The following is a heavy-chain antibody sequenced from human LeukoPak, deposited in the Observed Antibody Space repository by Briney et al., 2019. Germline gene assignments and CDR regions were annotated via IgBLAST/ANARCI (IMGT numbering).Heavy chain of an antibody. Sequence: GGSLRLSCAASGFTVSSNYMNWVRQAPGKGLEWVSVIYSGGSTYYADSVKGRFTISRDNSKNTLYLQMNSLRAEDTAVYYCARSRYGTTWSSSWEFDYWGQGTLVTVSS. D-gene: IGHD6-13*01. CDR2: IYSGGST. J-gene: IGHJ4*02. CDR3: ARSRYGTTWSSSWEFDY. CDR1: GFTVSSNY. V-gene: IGHV3-66*01.